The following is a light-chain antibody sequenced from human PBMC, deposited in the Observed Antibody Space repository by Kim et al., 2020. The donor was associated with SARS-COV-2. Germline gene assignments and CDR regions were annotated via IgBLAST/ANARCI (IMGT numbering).Light chain of an antibody. Sequence: DIKMTQSPSSLSASVGDRVTITCRASQDIANSLAWYQQKPGKVPQVLIYAASTLQSGVPSRFSGSGSGTEFTLTIGSLQTEDVATYYCQKYNSAPWTFGPGTKVDIK. J-gene: IGKJ1*01. V-gene: IGKV1-27*01. CDR2: AAS. CDR3: QKYNSAPWT. CDR1: QDIANS.